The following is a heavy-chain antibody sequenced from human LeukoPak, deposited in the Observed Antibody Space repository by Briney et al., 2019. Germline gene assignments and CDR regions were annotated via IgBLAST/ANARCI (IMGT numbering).Heavy chain of an antibody. CDR1: GFTFSSHA. J-gene: IGHJ4*02. D-gene: IGHD3-22*01. CDR3: AKYGTYDSNSYYGFAGFFDY. V-gene: IGHV3-23*01. CDR2: ISGSGAST. Sequence: GGSLRLSCAASGFTFSSHAMRWVRQAPGKGLEWVSSISGSGASTYYADSVKGRFTISRDNSKNTLFLQVRSLIAEDTAIYYCAKYGTYDSNSYYGFAGFFDYWGQGTLVPVSS.